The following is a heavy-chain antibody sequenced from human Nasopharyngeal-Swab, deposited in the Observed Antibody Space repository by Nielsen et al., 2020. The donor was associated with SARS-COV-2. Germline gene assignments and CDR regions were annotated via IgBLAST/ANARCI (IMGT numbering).Heavy chain of an antibody. D-gene: IGHD6-6*01. CDR2: IKQDGSEK. CDR3: ARSAARSWFDP. V-gene: IGHV3-7*01. J-gene: IGHJ5*02. CDR1: GFTSSSYW. Sequence: GGSLRLSCAASGFTSSSYWMSWVRQAPGKGLEWLAKIKQDGSEKYYVDSVKGRFTISRDNAKNSLYLQMNSLRAEHTAVYYCARSAARSWFDPWGQGTLVTVSS.